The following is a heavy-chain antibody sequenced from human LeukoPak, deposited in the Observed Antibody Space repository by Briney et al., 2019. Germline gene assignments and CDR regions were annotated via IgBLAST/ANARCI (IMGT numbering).Heavy chain of an antibody. Sequence: GGSLRLSCAASEFTFDDYDMSWVRQAPGKGLEWVSYINWNGASKGYADSVKGRFTISRDNAKNSLYLQMNSLRAEDTALYYCARSSTTVTTRYFDLWGRGTLVTVSS. CDR1: EFTFDDYD. J-gene: IGHJ2*01. CDR2: INWNGASK. V-gene: IGHV3-20*04. CDR3: ARSSTTVTTRYFDL. D-gene: IGHD4-17*01.